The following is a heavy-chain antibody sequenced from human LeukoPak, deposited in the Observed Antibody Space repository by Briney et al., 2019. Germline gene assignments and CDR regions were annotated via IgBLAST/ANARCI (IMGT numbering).Heavy chain of an antibody. CDR1: GYTFTSYA. CDR3: ASSHCSSTSCYNPVDY. Sequence: ASVKVSCKASGYTFTSYAMHWVRQAPGQRLEWMGWNNAGNGNTKYSQKFQGRVTITRDTSASTAYMELSSLRSEDTAVYYCASSHCSSTSCYNPVDYWGQGTLVTVSS. CDR2: NNAGNGNT. J-gene: IGHJ4*02. D-gene: IGHD2-2*02. V-gene: IGHV1-3*01.